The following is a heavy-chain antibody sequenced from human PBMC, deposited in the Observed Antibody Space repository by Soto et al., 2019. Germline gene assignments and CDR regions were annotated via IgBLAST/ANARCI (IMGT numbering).Heavy chain of an antibody. Sequence: PGGSLRLSWAASGFTFGSYRMNWVRQAPGKVLEWISYISSSSSTIYYADSVKGRFTISRDNAKNSLYLQMTTLRDEDTAMYYCARDWGYCSGGTCHYGMDVWGQGTTVTVSS. CDR3: ARDWGYCSGGTCHYGMDV. J-gene: IGHJ6*02. CDR1: GFTFGSYR. CDR2: ISSSSSTI. V-gene: IGHV3-48*02. D-gene: IGHD2-15*01.